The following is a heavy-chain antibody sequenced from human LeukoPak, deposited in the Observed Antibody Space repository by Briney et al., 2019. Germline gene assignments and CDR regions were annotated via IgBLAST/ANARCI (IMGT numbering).Heavy chain of an antibody. J-gene: IGHJ6*02. V-gene: IGHV1-3*01. D-gene: IGHD4-17*01. CDR1: GYTFTSYA. Sequence: GASVKVSCKASGYTFTSYAMHWVRQAPRQRLEWMGWINAGNGNTKYSQKFQGRVTITRDTSASTAYMELSSLRSEDTAVYYCARDGYGDYYYGMDVWGQGTTVTVSS. CDR3: ARDGYGDYYYGMDV. CDR2: INAGNGNT.